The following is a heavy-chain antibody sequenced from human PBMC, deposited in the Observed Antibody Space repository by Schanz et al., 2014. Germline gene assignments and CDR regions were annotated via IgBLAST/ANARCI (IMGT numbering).Heavy chain of an antibody. CDR3: AKDCPSDYGDHCFDF. CDR1: GFTFSNHA. V-gene: IGHV3-23*04. J-gene: IGHJ4*02. D-gene: IGHD4-17*01. Sequence: EVQLVESGGDLVQPGGSLSLSCAASGFTFSNHAMSWVRQAPGKGLEWVSAISGRGGRTYYADSVKGRFTISRDNSKNTLYLQMNSLRAEDTAVYYCAKDCPSDYGDHCFDFWGQGTLVTVSS. CDR2: ISGRGGRT.